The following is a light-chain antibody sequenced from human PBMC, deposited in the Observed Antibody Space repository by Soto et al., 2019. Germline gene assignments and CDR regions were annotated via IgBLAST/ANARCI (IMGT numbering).Light chain of an antibody. CDR3: QQRSS. CDR2: DAS. CDR1: QSVSSY. Sequence: EIVLTQSPATLSLSPGERATLSCRASQSVSSYLAWYQQKPGQAPRLLIYDASNRATGIPARFSGSGSGTDFTPTISSLEPEDFAVYYCQQRSSFGQGTKLEIK. V-gene: IGKV3-11*01. J-gene: IGKJ2*01.